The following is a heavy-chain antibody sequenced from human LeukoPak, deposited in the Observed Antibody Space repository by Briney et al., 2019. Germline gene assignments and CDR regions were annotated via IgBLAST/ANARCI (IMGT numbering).Heavy chain of an antibody. Sequence: PGGSLRLSCAASGFTFSSYSMNWVRQAPGKGLEWVSSISSSSSYIYYADSVKGRFTISRDNAKNSLYLQMNSLRAEDTAVYYCAKIRGGSWNAFDIWGQGTMVTVSS. V-gene: IGHV3-21*04. CDR2: ISSSSSYI. CDR3: AKIRGGSWNAFDI. J-gene: IGHJ3*02. D-gene: IGHD2-15*01. CDR1: GFTFSSYS.